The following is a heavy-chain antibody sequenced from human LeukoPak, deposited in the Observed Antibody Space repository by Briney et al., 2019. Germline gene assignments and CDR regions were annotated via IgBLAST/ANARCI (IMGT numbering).Heavy chain of an antibody. CDR3: ARQHYYDSSGYYHFDY. CDR1: GGSISSYY. D-gene: IGHD3-22*01. J-gene: IGHJ4*02. V-gene: IGHV4-4*07. Sequence: SETLSLTCTVSGGSISSYYWSWIRQPAGKGLEWIGRIYTSGSTNYNPSLKSRVTISVDTSKNQFSLKLSSVTAADTAVYYCARQHYYDSSGYYHFDYWGQGTLVTVSS. CDR2: IYTSGST.